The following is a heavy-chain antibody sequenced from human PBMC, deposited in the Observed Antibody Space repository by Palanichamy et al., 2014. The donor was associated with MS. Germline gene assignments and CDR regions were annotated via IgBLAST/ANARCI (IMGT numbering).Heavy chain of an antibody. Sequence: LVESGGGVVQPGRSLRLSCAASGFTFSSYAMHWVRQAPGKGLEWVAVISYDGSNKYYADSVKGRFTISRDNSKNTLYLQMNSLRAEDTAVYYCARDPANVYYYDSSGYLFGAFDIWGQGTMVTVSS. CDR2: ISYDGSNK. CDR1: GFTFSSYA. J-gene: IGHJ3*02. V-gene: IGHV3-30-3*01. CDR3: ARDPANVYYYDSSGYLFGAFDI. D-gene: IGHD3-22*01.